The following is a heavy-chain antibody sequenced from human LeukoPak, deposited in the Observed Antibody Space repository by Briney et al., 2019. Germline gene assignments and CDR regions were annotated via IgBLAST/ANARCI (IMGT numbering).Heavy chain of an antibody. J-gene: IGHJ4*02. CDR2: ISGSGGST. CDR1: GFTFSSYA. CDR3: AARQETYYYDSSGYYLDY. Sequence: GGSLRLSCAASGFTFSSYAMSWVRQAPGKGLEWVSAISGSGGSTYYAGSVKGRFTISRDNSKNTLYLQMNSLRAEDTAVYYCAARQETYYYDSSGYYLDYWGQGTLVTVSS. V-gene: IGHV3-23*01. D-gene: IGHD3-22*01.